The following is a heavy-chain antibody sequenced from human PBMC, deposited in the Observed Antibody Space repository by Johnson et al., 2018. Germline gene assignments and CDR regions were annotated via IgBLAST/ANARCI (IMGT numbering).Heavy chain of an antibody. J-gene: IGHJ6*03. CDR3: AKWLPSGSDYYYYYMDV. CDR1: GFSFSSYV. V-gene: IGHV3-23*04. CDR2: ISGSGGST. D-gene: IGHD1-26*01. Sequence: VQLVQSGGGVVQPGRSLRLSCAASGFSFSSYVMIWVRQAPGKGLKWVSAISGSGGSTYYADSVKGRFTISRDNSKNTLYLQMNSLRAEDTAVYYCAKWLPSGSDYYYYYMDVWGKGTTVTVAS.